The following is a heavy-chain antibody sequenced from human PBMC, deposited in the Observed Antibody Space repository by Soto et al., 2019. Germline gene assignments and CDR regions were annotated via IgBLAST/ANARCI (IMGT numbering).Heavy chain of an antibody. D-gene: IGHD3-16*01. V-gene: IGHV6-1*01. CDR3: AGVVWFRGMDV. CDR1: GDSVSSSSAA. Sequence: PSQTLSLTCDISGDSVSSSSAAWNWIRQSPSRGLEWLGRTYYRSKWIHEYTVSMESRITIDPDTSKNQFSLHIYSVTPEDTAVYYCAGVVWFRGMDVWGQGTPVTVSS. J-gene: IGHJ6*02. CDR2: TYYRSKWIH.